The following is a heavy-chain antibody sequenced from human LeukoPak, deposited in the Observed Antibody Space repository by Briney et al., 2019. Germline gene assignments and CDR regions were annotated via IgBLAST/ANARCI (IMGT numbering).Heavy chain of an antibody. Sequence: SETLSLTCTVSGGSISSSSYYWGWIRQPPGKGLEWIGSIYYSGTTYYNPSLKSRVAISVDTSKNQFSLKLSSVTAADTAVYYCARRGSSGWYSLWGQGTLVTVSS. J-gene: IGHJ4*02. D-gene: IGHD6-19*01. CDR1: GGSISSSSYY. V-gene: IGHV4-39*01. CDR2: IYYSGTT. CDR3: ARRGSSGWYSL.